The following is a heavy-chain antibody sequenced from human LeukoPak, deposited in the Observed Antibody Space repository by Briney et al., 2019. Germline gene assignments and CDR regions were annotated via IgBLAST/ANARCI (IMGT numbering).Heavy chain of an antibody. J-gene: IGHJ6*02. D-gene: IGHD2-2*01. CDR2: IYPGDSDT. Sequence: GESLKISCKGSGYGFTNYWIGWVHQMPGKGLEWMGIIYPGDSDTRYSPSFQGQVTMSADKSISTAYLQWSSLKASDTAMYYCARAWAYCSSTSCYGDGMDVWGQGTTVTVSS. V-gene: IGHV5-51*07. CDR3: ARAWAYCSSTSCYGDGMDV. CDR1: GYGFTNYW.